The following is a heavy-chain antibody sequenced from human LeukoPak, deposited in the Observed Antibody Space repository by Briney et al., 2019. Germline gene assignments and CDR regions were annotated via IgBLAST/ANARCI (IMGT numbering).Heavy chain of an antibody. Sequence: ASVKVSCKASGYTFTGYYMHWVRQAPGQGLEWMGWINPNSGGTNYAQRFQGRVTMTRDTSISTAYMELSRLRSDDTAVYYCASAAKAYRPPDVWGQGTTVTVSS. D-gene: IGHD2-21*01. CDR3: ASAAKAYRPPDV. J-gene: IGHJ6*02. V-gene: IGHV1-2*02. CDR1: GYTFTGYY. CDR2: INPNSGGT.